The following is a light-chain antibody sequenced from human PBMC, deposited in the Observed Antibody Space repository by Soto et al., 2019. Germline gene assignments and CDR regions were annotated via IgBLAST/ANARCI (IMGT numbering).Light chain of an antibody. J-gene: IGLJ2*01. CDR1: RSNIGNNA. V-gene: IGLV1-40*01. CDR2: SNS. CDR3: QSYDSSLSGSRV. Sequence: QAVVTQPPSASGTPGQRVTISCSGSRSNIGNNAVTWYQQFPGTAPKLLIYSNSNRPSGVPDRFSGSKSGTSASLAITGLQAEDEADYYCQSYDSSLSGSRVFGGGTKLTVL.